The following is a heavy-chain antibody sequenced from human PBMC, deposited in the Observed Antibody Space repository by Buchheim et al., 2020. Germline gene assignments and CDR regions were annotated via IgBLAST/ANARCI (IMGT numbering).Heavy chain of an antibody. Sequence: QVQLVQSGAEVKKPGASVKVSCKSSGYTFTSYDINWVRQATGQGLEWMGWMNPNSGNTGYAQKCQGRATMTRNTSISTSYMEQSSMRSEDTAVYYCERSAVGANGYYYYGMDVWGQGTT. J-gene: IGHJ6*02. CDR1: GYTFTSYD. D-gene: IGHD1-26*01. CDR3: ERSAVGANGYYYYGMDV. CDR2: MNPNSGNT. V-gene: IGHV1-8*01.